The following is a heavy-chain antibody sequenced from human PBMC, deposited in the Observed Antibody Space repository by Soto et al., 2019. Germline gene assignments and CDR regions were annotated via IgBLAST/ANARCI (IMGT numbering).Heavy chain of an antibody. Sequence: PSETLSLTCTVSGGSISGYYWSWIRQPPGKGLEWIGYMYNTGSTVYNPSFKSRVTISVDTSKNQFSLKLSSVTAADTAVYYCARRKVHVDYWGQGTLVTVSS. CDR1: GGSISGYY. V-gene: IGHV4-4*08. J-gene: IGHJ4*02. CDR3: ARRKVHVDY. CDR2: MYNTGST.